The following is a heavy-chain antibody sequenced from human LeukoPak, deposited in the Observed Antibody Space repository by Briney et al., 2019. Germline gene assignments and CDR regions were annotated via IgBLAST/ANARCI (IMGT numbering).Heavy chain of an antibody. V-gene: IGHV3-73*01. J-gene: IGHJ3*02. D-gene: IGHD6-19*01. CDR2: IRSKANSYAT. Sequence: PGGSLRLSCAASGFTFSGSAMHWVRQASGKGLEWVGRIRSKANSYATAYAASVKGRFTISRDDSKNTAYLQMNSLKTEDTAVYYCTRLPSRRGGWGLDAFDIWGQGTMVTVSS. CDR1: GFTFSGSA. CDR3: TRLPSRRGGWGLDAFDI.